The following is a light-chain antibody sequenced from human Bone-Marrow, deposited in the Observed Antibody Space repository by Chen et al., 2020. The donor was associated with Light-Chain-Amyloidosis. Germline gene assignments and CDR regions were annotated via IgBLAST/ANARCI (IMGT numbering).Light chain of an antibody. CDR3: SSYTITNPLV. CDR2: EVT. J-gene: IGLJ1*01. V-gene: IGLV2-14*01. Sequence: QSALTQPASVSGSPGQSITISCTGTSSDVGGDNHVSWYQQHPDKAPKLMIYEVTNRPSWVPDRFSGSKSDNTASLTIYGLQTEDEADYFCSSYTITNPLVFGSGTRVTVL. CDR1: SSDVGGDNH.